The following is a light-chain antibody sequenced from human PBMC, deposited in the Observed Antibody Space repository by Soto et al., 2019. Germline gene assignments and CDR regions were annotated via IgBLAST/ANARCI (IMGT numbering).Light chain of an antibody. V-gene: IGKV1-5*03. J-gene: IGKJ1*01. CDR1: QSINSW. CDR3: QQYNSYPWT. CDR2: KAS. Sequence: DIQMTQSPSTLSASVGDRVTITCRASQSINSWLAWYQQKPGKAPKLLIYKASSLESGVPSRFSGSGSGTEFTLTISSLQPDDFATYYCQQYNSYPWTFGQGTKEEIK.